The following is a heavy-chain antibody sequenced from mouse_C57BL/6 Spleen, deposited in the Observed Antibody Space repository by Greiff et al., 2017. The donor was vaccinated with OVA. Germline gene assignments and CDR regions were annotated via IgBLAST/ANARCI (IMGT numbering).Heavy chain of an antibody. CDR2: INPNNGGT. V-gene: IGHV1-22*01. J-gene: IGHJ2*01. Sequence: EVQLQHSGPELVKPGASVKMSCKASGYTFTDYNMHWVKQSHGKSLEWIGYINPNNGGTSYNQKFKGKATLTVNKSSSTAYMELRSLTSEDSAVYYCARDYGSSYREGYFDYWGQGTTLTVSS. CDR1: GYTFTDYN. CDR3: ARDYGSSYREGYFDY. D-gene: IGHD1-1*01.